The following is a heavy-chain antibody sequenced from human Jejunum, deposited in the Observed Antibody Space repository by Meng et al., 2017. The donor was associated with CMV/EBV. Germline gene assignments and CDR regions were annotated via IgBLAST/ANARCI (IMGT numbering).Heavy chain of an antibody. CDR1: TFKSST. Sequence: TFKSSTRNWVRQAPGKGLEWVSSITSTNTYIYYADSVKGRFTISRDNAKNSLYLQMNSLRVEDTAIYYCAQQAGVWHTLGTAHYFESWGQGTLVTVSS. V-gene: IGHV3-21*01. D-gene: IGHD1-1*01. CDR2: ITSTNTYI. CDR3: AQQAGVWHTLGTAHYFES. J-gene: IGHJ4*02.